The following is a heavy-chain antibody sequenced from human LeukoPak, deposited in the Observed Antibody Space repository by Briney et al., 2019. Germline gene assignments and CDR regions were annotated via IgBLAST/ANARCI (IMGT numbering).Heavy chain of an antibody. V-gene: IGHV4-59*08. CDR3: ARRWGSGSYYSNYYGMDV. CDR2: IYYSGSI. Sequence: SETLSLTCTVSGASISSYYWSWIRQPPGKGLEWIGYIYYSGSIKYNPSLKSRVTISVDTSKNQFSLRLTSVTAADTVVYYCARRWGSGSYYSNYYGMDVWGQGTTVTVSS. D-gene: IGHD1-26*01. CDR1: GASISSYY. J-gene: IGHJ6*02.